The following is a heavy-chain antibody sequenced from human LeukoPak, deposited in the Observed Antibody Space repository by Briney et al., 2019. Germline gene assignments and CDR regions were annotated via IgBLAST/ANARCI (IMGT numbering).Heavy chain of an antibody. J-gene: IGHJ4*02. D-gene: IGHD3-10*01. Sequence: GGSLRLSCAASGFTFSSYAMSWVRQAPGKGLEWVSIISASGGSTYYADSVKGRFTISRDKSRNYLQMNSLRGDDTAIYYCAKDVRVGEYYGSGSCFDYWGQGTLVTVSS. CDR3: AKDVRVGEYYGSGSCFDY. CDR1: GFTFSSYA. CDR2: ISASGGST. V-gene: IGHV3-23*01.